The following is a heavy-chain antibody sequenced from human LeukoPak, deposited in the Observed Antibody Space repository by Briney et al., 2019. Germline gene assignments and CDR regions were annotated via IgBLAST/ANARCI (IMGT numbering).Heavy chain of an antibody. Sequence: ASVKVSCKASGYIFTSYDINWVRQATGQGLEWMGWMNPNSGNTGYAQKFQGRATITRDTSITTAYMELSSLRSEDTAVYYCARRRDGYNSDWFGPWGQGTLVTVSS. D-gene: IGHD5-24*01. CDR3: ARRRDGYNSDWFGP. J-gene: IGHJ5*02. CDR1: GYIFTSYD. CDR2: MNPNSGNT. V-gene: IGHV1-8*01.